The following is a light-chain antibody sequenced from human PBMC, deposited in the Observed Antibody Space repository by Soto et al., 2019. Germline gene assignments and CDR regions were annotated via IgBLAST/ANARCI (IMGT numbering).Light chain of an antibody. V-gene: IGKV1-5*01. CDR2: DAS. CDR3: QQYNSYSWT. CDR1: QSISSW. J-gene: IGKJ1*01. Sequence: DIQMTQSPSTLSASVGDRVTITCRASQSISSWLAWYQQKPGKAPKLLIYDASSLESGVPSRFSGSGSGTEFTLTISSLQPDDFATCYCQQYNSYSWTFGQGTRWIS.